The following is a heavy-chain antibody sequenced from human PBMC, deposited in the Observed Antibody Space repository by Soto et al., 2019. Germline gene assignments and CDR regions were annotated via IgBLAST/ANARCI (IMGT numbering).Heavy chain of an antibody. J-gene: IGHJ3*02. CDR3: ASIHIGNAFDI. V-gene: IGHV4-4*02. D-gene: IGHD2-21*01. CDR1: GGSISSTNW. CDR2: IFHGGST. Sequence: PSETLSLTCAVSGGSISSTNWWTWVRQPPGKGLEWIGEIFHGGSTIYNPSLKSRVTISVDKSKNQFSLNLSSVTAADTAIYYCASIHIGNAFDIWGQGTMVTVSS.